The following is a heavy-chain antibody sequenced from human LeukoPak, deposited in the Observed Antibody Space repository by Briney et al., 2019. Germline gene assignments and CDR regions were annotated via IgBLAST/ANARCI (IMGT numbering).Heavy chain of an antibody. CDR2: IYYSGST. CDR3: ARHFPKTYYYDSSGQPDAFDI. Sequence: KPSETLSLTCTVSGGSISSYYWSWIRQPPGKGLEWIGYIYYSGSTNYNPSLKSRVTISVDTSKNQFSLKLSSVTAADTAVYYCARHFPKTYYYDSSGQPDAFDIWGQGTMVTVSS. V-gene: IGHV4-59*08. D-gene: IGHD3-22*01. CDR1: GGSISSYY. J-gene: IGHJ3*02.